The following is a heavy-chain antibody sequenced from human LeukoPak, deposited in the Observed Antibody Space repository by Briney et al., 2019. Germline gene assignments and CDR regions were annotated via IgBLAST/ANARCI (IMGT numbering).Heavy chain of an antibody. CDR1: GGTFSSYA. D-gene: IGHD1-20*01. CDR3: ATSYNWNLFDY. CDR2: INPSGGST. J-gene: IGHJ4*02. V-gene: IGHV1-46*01. Sequence: GASVKVSCKASGGTFSSYAISWVRQAPGQGLEWMGIINPSGGSTSYAQKFQGRVTMTRDMSTSTVYMELSSLRSEDTAVYYCATSYNWNLFDYWGQGTLVTVSS.